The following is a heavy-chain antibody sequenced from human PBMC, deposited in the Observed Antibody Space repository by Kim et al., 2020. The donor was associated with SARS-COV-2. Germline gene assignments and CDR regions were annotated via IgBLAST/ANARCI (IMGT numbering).Heavy chain of an antibody. V-gene: IGHV3-7*03. Sequence: GGSLRLSCAASGFIFPAYWMSWVRQAPGKGLEWVANIRQDGSDKYYVDSVKGRFSISRDDAKNSVYLQMDRLRAEDTAVYYCARDRGYDDSGDYSARYDIWGQGTLVTVSP. CDR1: GFIFPAYW. CDR3: ARDRGYDDSGDYSARYDI. J-gene: IGHJ4*02. CDR2: IRQDGSDK. D-gene: IGHD3-22*01.